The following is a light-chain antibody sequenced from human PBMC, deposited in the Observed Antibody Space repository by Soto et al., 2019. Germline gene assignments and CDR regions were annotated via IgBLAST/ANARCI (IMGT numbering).Light chain of an antibody. J-gene: IGLJ2*01. CDR2: DVS. Sequence: QSALTQPASVSGSPGQSITISCTGTSSDVCGYNYVSWYQQHPGKAPKLMIYDVSNRPSGVSNRFSGSKSGNTASLTISGLKAEDEADYYCSSYTSSSTDVVFGGGTKLTVL. CDR3: SSYTSSSTDVV. CDR1: SSDVCGYNY. V-gene: IGLV2-14*01.